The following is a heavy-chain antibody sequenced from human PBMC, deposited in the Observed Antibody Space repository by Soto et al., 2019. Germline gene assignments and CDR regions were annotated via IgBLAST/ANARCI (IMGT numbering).Heavy chain of an antibody. CDR2: ISSSSSYI. CDR1: GFTFSSYS. D-gene: IGHD3-16*02. J-gene: IGHJ4*02. CDR3: ARDIGYHYVWGSYRYVDY. V-gene: IGHV3-21*01. Sequence: GWLRRAGSASGFTFSSYSMNGVRQAPGKGLEWVSSISSSSSYIYYADSVKGRFTISRDNAKNSLYLQMNSLRAEDTAVYYSARDIGYHYVWGSYRYVDYWGQGTLVTVSS.